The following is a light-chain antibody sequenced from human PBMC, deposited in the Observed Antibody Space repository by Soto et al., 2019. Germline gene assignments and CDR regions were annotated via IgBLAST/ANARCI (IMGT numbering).Light chain of an antibody. CDR1: QSVSSY. CDR2: GAS. CDR3: QHYGSSPLT. J-gene: IGKJ4*01. V-gene: IGKV3-20*01. Sequence: EIVLTQSPATLSLSRGEGATLSCRASQSVSSYLAWYQQKPGQPPRLLIYGASNRAPGIPDRFSGTGSDTDFTLTIRRVEPEDFAIYYCQHYGSSPLTFGGGTKVDIK.